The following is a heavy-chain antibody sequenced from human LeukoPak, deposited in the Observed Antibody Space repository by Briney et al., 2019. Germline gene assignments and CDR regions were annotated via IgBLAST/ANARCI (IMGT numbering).Heavy chain of an antibody. D-gene: IGHD5-12*01. V-gene: IGHV4-30-2*01. CDR1: GGSISSGGYS. J-gene: IGHJ4*02. CDR3: ARESRVATTSYFDY. CDR2: IYHSGST. Sequence: NPSETLSLTCAVSGGSISSGGYSWSWIRQPPGKGLEWIGYIYHSGSTYYNPSLKSRVTISVDRSKNQFSLKLSSVTAADTAVYYCARESRVATTSYFDYWGQGTLVTVSS.